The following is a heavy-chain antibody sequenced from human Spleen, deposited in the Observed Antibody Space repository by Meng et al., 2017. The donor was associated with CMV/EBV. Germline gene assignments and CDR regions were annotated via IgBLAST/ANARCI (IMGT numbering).Heavy chain of an antibody. J-gene: IGHJ6*02. D-gene: IGHD1-20*01. V-gene: IGHV3-11*01. Sequence: GGSLRLSCAASTFTFSDYYMSWIRQAPGKGLEWVSYISVSGNTIYYADSVKGRFTISRDNAKNSMYLVMNSLRAEDTAVYYCARQSITGTTNYYGMDVWGQGTTVTVSS. CDR1: TFTFSDYY. CDR2: ISVSGNTI. CDR3: ARQSITGTTNYYGMDV.